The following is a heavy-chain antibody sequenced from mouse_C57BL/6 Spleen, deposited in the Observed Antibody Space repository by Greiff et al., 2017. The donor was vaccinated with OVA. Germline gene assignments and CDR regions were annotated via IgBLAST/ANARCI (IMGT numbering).Heavy chain of an antibody. J-gene: IGHJ1*03. CDR2: INPGSGGT. CDR1: GYAFTNYL. V-gene: IGHV1-54*01. D-gene: IGHD1-1*01. Sequence: QVQLQQSGAELVRPGTSVKVSCKASGYAFTNYLIEWVKQRPGQGLEWIGVINPGSGGTNYNEKFKGKATLTADKSSSTAYMQLSSLTSEDSAVYFCARESYGSSWYFDVWGTEATVTVSS. CDR3: ARESYGSSWYFDV.